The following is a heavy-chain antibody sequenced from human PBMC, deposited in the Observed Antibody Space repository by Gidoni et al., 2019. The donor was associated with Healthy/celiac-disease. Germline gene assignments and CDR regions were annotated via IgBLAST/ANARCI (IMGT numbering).Heavy chain of an antibody. CDR3: AKDGGLVSTQYYYDSSGYFNY. CDR1: GFTFSSYA. J-gene: IGHJ4*02. CDR2: ISGSGGST. V-gene: IGHV3-23*01. Sequence: EVQLLESGGGLVQPGGSLRLSCAASGFTFSSYAMSWVRQAPGKGLEWVSAISGSGGSTYYADSVKGRFTISRDNSKNTLYLQMNSLRAEDTAVYYCAKDGGLVSTQYYYDSSGYFNYWGQGTLVTVSS. D-gene: IGHD3-22*01.